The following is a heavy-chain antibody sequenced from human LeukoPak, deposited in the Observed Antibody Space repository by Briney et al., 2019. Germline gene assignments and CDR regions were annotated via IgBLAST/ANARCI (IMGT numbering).Heavy chain of an antibody. CDR3: ARDGESSSSYQYAFDI. Sequence: GGSLRLSCAASGFTFSSYSMNWVRQAPGKGLEWVSSISSSSSYIYYADSVKGRFTISRDNAKNSLYLQMNSLRAEDTAVYYCARDGESSSSYQYAFDIWGQGTMVTVSS. J-gene: IGHJ3*02. CDR1: GFTFSSYS. D-gene: IGHD6-13*01. V-gene: IGHV3-21*01. CDR2: ISSSSSYI.